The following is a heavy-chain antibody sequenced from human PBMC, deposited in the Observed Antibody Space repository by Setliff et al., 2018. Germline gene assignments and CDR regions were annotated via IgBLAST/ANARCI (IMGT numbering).Heavy chain of an antibody. J-gene: IGHJ4*02. V-gene: IGHV4-61*09. CDR2: IYISGGT. CDR3: ARLYYASRALYFDS. Sequence: SETLFLTCTVSGSSITSTSYFWHWIRQPAGKGLEWIGHIYISGGTNYNPSLKSRVTMSVDRSKNQFSLNLRSVTAADTAIYYCARLYYASRALYFDSWGQGSLVTVSS. CDR1: GSSITSTSYF. D-gene: IGHD3-16*01.